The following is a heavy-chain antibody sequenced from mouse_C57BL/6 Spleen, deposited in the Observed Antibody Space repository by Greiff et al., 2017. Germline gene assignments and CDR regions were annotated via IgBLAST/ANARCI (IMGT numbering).Heavy chain of an antibody. J-gene: IGHJ2*01. Sequence: VQLQHSGAELVKPGASVKISCKASGYEFRSYWMHWVKQRPGQGLEWIGLIYPGDGDTNYNGKLQGKATLTADKSSSTAYMQLSSLTSEDSAVYFCARSGGGNYRDDWGQGTTLTVSA. CDR2: IYPGDGDT. V-gene: IGHV1-80*01. CDR1: GYEFRSYW. CDR3: ARSGGGNYRDD.